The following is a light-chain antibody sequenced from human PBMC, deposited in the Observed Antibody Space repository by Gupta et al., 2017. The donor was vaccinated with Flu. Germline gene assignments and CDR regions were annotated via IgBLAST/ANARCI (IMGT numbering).Light chain of an antibody. CDR3: QQYYSTPYT. CDR2: WAS. CDR1: QSVLYSSNNKNY. J-gene: IGKJ2*01. Sequence: DIVMTQSPDSLAASLGERATINCKSSQSVLYSSNNKNYLAWYQQKPGQPPKLLIYWASTRESGVTDRFSGSGSGTDFTLTISSLQAEDVAVYYCQQYYSTPYTFGQETKLEIK. V-gene: IGKV4-1*01.